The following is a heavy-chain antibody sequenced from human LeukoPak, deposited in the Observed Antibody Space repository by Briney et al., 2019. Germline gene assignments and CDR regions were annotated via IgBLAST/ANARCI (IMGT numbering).Heavy chain of an antibody. Sequence: GGSLRLSCAAYGFTFSNYWMSWVRQAPGRGLEWVANIKQDGSEKYYVDSVKGRFTISRDNAKNSLYLQMNSLRAEDTAVYYCARDGSYYYMDVWGKGTTVTVSS. J-gene: IGHJ6*03. CDR2: IKQDGSEK. D-gene: IGHD3-10*01. CDR1: GFTFSNYW. V-gene: IGHV3-7*01. CDR3: ARDGSYYYMDV.